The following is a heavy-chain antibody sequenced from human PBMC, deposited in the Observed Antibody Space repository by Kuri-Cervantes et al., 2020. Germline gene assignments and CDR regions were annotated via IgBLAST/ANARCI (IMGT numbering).Heavy chain of an antibody. J-gene: IGHJ6*03. CDR3: TRDAPYYYDSSGYYTPPYYLDV. CDR1: GFIFDDYA. D-gene: IGHD3-22*01. CDR2: IRSKAYGGTT. Sequence: GGPLRLSCAASGFIFDDYAMHWVRQAPGKGLEWVGFIRSKAYGGTTEYAASVKGRFTISRDDSKSIAYLQMNSLKTEDTAVYYCTRDAPYYYDSSGYYTPPYYLDVWGKGTTVTVSS. V-gene: IGHV3-49*04.